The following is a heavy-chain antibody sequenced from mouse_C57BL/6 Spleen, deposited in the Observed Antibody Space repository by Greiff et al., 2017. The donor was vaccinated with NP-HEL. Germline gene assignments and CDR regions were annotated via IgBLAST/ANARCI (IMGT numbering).Heavy chain of an antibody. CDR3: ARNTVVGDWYFDV. Sequence: QVQLKESGAELMKPGASVKLSCKATGYTFTGYWIEWVKQRPGHGLEWIGEILPGSGSTNYNEKFKGKATFTADTSSNTAYMQISSLTTEDSAIYYCARNTVVGDWYFDVWGTGTTVTVSS. CDR1: GYTFTGYW. V-gene: IGHV1-9*01. J-gene: IGHJ1*03. CDR2: ILPGSGST. D-gene: IGHD1-1*01.